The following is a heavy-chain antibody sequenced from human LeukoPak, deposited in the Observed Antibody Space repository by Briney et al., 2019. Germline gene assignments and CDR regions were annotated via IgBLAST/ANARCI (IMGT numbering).Heavy chain of an antibody. CDR2: ISSSDDGT. D-gene: IGHD2-15*01. CDR3: AKAPVTSCRGAFCYPLDS. J-gene: IGHJ4*02. V-gene: IGHV3-23*01. Sequence: PGGSLRLSCAASRFSLSSYAMSWVRQAPGKGLEWVSAISSSDDGTYHAGSVRGRFTISRDSSKNTLYLQMNNLRTEDAAIYYCAKAPVTSCRGAFCYPLDSWGQGTLVTVSS. CDR1: RFSLSSYA.